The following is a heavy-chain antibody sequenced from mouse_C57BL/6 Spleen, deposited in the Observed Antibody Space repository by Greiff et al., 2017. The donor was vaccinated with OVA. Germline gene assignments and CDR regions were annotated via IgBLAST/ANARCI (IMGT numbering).Heavy chain of an antibody. CDR2: IDPENGDT. CDR1: GFNIKDDY. J-gene: IGHJ1*03. CDR3: TTAHYYGTGYFDV. V-gene: IGHV14-4*01. D-gene: IGHD1-1*01. Sequence: VQLQQSGAELVRPGASVKLSCTASGFNIKDDYMHWVKQRPEQGLEWIGWIDPENGDTEYASKFQGKATITADTSSNTAYLQLSSLTSEDTAVYYCTTAHYYGTGYFDVWGTGTTVTVSS.